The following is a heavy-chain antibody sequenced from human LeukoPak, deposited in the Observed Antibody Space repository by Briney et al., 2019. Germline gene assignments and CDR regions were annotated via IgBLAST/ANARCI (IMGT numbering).Heavy chain of an antibody. CDR3: ARGQRRHTDMAPSFDY. Sequence: TGGSLRLSCAASGFTFSSYEMNWVRQAPGKGLEWVSYISSSGSTIYYADSVKGRFTISRDNAKNSLYLQMNSLRAEDTAVYYCARGQRRHTDMAPSFDYWGQGTLVTVSS. CDR1: GFTFSSYE. V-gene: IGHV3-48*03. J-gene: IGHJ4*02. CDR2: ISSSGSTI. D-gene: IGHD5-18*01.